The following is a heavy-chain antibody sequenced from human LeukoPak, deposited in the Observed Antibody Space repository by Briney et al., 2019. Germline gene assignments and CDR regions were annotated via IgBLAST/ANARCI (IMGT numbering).Heavy chain of an antibody. CDR1: GFTFSSYA. Sequence: GRSLRLSCAASGFTFSSYAMHWVRQAPGKGLEWVAVISYDGSNKYYADSVKGRFTISRDNSKNTLYLQMNSLRAEDTAAYYCARDHREQWLATEGFDYWGQGTLVTVSS. D-gene: IGHD6-19*01. V-gene: IGHV3-30-3*01. CDR3: ARDHREQWLATEGFDY. J-gene: IGHJ4*02. CDR2: ISYDGSNK.